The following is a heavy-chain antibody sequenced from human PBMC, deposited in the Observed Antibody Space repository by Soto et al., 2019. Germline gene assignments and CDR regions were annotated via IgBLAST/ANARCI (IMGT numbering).Heavy chain of an antibody. CDR2: INPNSGGT. CDR3: ARDPEVQQLGLDY. D-gene: IGHD6-13*01. V-gene: IGHV1-2*02. CDR1: GYTFTDYF. J-gene: IGHJ4*02. Sequence: QVQLVQSGTEVKKPGASLKVSCTASGYTFTDYFMHWVRQAPGQGLEWMGWINPNSGGTNYAPKFQGRVTMTRDTSINSAYMELTRLTSDDTAVYYCARDPEVQQLGLDYWGQGNLVTVSS.